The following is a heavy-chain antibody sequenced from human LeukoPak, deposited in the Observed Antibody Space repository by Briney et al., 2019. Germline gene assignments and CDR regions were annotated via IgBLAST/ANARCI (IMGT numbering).Heavy chain of an antibody. V-gene: IGHV1-18*01. CDR1: GYTFTNYG. Sequence: ASVKVSCKASGYTFTNYGINWVRQAPGQGLEWMGWISAYNGNTNYAQKLQGRVTMATDTSTSTAYMELRSLRSDDTAVYYCARDLDQYSGRFGGFGHDFWGQGTLVTVSS. J-gene: IGHJ4*02. CDR2: ISAYNGNT. D-gene: IGHD1-26*01. CDR3: ARDLDQYSGRFGGFGHDF.